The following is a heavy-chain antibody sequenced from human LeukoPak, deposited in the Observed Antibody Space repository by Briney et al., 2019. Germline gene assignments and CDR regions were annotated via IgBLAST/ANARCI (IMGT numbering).Heavy chain of an antibody. V-gene: IGHV1-8*02. CDR3: ARGLTMISRDVWDY. CDR2: MNPNSGNT. Sequence: ASVKVSCKASGYTFTGYYMHWVRQATGQGLEWMGWMNPNSGNTGYAQKFQGRVTMTRNTSISTAYMELSSLRSEDTAVYYCARGLTMISRDVWDYWGRGTLVTVSS. J-gene: IGHJ4*02. D-gene: IGHD3-22*01. CDR1: GYTFTGYY.